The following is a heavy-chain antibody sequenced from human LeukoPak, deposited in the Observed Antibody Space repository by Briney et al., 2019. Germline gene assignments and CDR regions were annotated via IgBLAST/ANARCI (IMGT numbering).Heavy chain of an antibody. CDR1: GGSISSYY. D-gene: IGHD6-13*01. Sequence: SETLSLTCTVSGGSISSYYWSWIRQPPGKGLEWIGFIFYTGTTNYNPSLKSRVTISVDMSKNQFSLKLSSVTAADTAVHFCATGGASSKPFDYWGQGTVVTVSS. CDR3: ATGGASSKPFDY. J-gene: IGHJ4*02. CDR2: IFYTGTT. V-gene: IGHV4-59*01.